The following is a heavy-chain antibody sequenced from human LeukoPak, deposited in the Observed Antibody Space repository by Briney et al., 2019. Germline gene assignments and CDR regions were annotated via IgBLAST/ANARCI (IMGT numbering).Heavy chain of an antibody. V-gene: IGHV4-61*01. CDR3: ARAGAGPTPLDY. J-gene: IGHJ4*02. CDR2: IYYDGST. D-gene: IGHD4/OR15-4a*01. CDR1: GVSVTSGSYY. Sequence: SETLSLTCTVSGVSVTSGSYYWSWIRPPPGGGLEWIAYIYYDGSTAYNPSLKSRVTISVETSNNQFSLKLNSVNAADTAVYYCARAGAGPTPLDYWGQGILVTVSS.